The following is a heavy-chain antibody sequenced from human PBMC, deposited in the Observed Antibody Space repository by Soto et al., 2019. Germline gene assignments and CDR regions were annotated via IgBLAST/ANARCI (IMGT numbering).Heavy chain of an antibody. Sequence: SETLSLTCTVSGGSISSGGYYRSWIRQHPGKGLEWVGYFYNSGSVFYNPSLKSRVTISVDTSKNQFSLKLISVTAADTAVYYCARGAVTNLYYYYYGMDVWSQGTTVTVSS. J-gene: IGHJ6*02. CDR2: FYNSGSV. CDR1: GGSISSGGYY. D-gene: IGHD4-4*01. V-gene: IGHV4-31*02. CDR3: ARGAVTNLYYYYYGMDV.